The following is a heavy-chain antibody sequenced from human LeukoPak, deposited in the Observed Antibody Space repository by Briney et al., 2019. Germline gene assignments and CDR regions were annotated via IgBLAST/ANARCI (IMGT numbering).Heavy chain of an antibody. J-gene: IGHJ3*02. CDR2: IYYSGST. CDR1: GGSISSYY. D-gene: IGHD2-2*02. V-gene: IGHV4-4*07. CDR3: ARDPGVYCSSTSCYRVDAFDI. Sequence: SETLSLTCTVSGGSISSYYWSWIRQPAGKGLEWIGSIYYSGSTYYNPSLKSRVTITVDTSKNQFSLKLSSVTAADTAVYYCARDPGVYCSSTSCYRVDAFDIWGQGTMVTVSS.